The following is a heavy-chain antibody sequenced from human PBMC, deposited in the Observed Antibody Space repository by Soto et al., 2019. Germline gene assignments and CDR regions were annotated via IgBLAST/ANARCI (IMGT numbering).Heavy chain of an antibody. CDR1: GFTFSSYA. V-gene: IGHV3-64*01. Sequence: PGGSLRLSCAASGFTFSSYAMHWVRQAPGKGLEYVSAISSNGGSTYYANSVKGRFTISRDNSKNTLYLQMNSLRAEDTAVYYSAKVLGGRKYYYGMDVWGQGTTVTVSS. D-gene: IGHD3-16*01. CDR2: ISSNGGST. CDR3: AKVLGGRKYYYGMDV. J-gene: IGHJ6*02.